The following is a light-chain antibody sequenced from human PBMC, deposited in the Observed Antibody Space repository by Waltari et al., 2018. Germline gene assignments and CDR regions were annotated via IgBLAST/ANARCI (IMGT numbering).Light chain of an antibody. CDR2: GTS. Sequence: CMASQNMHHYLAWYQQKPGHAPMLLIYGTSNSATGISARFSGSVFGTDFTLPINSLEPEDFAVYYCQQRRNWPLTFGGGTKVEIK. J-gene: IGKJ4*01. V-gene: IGKV3-11*01. CDR3: QQRRNWPLT. CDR1: QNMHHY.